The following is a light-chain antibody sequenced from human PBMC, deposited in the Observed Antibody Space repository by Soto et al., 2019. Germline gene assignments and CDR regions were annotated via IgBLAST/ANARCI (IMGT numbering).Light chain of an antibody. Sequence: VLTQSPATLSLSPGDRAALSCKASQSVHNFLAWYQQKPGQAPRPPIYGASSRATGIPDRFSGSGSGTDFTLTISRLEPEDFAVYYCQQYGSSRWTFGQGTKVDIK. CDR2: GAS. J-gene: IGKJ1*01. CDR3: QQYGSSRWT. CDR1: QSVHNF. V-gene: IGKV3-20*01.